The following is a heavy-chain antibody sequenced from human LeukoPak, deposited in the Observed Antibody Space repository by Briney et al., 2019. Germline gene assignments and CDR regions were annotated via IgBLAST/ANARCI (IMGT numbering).Heavy chain of an antibody. Sequence: PSETLSLTCTVSGGSISSYYWSWIRQPPGKGLEWIGYIYTSGSTNYNPSLKSRVTISVDTSKNQFSLKLSSVTAADTAVYYCARRGVNYYGSTGYYYYMDVWGKGTRSPSP. J-gene: IGHJ6*03. V-gene: IGHV4-4*09. CDR2: IYTSGST. CDR1: GGSISSYY. CDR3: ARRGVNYYGSTGYYYYMDV. D-gene: IGHD3-10*01.